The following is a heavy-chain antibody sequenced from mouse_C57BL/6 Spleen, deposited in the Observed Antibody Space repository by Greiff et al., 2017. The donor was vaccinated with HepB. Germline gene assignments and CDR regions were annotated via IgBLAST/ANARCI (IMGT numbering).Heavy chain of an antibody. CDR1: GYAFSSSW. V-gene: IGHV1-82*01. CDR2: IYPGDGDT. Sequence: QVQLQQSGPELVKPGASVKISCKASGYAFSSSWMNWVKQRPGKGLEWIGRIYPGDGDTNYNGKFKGKATLTADKSSSTAYMQLSSLTAEDSAVYFCARGSSYDPYWGQGTTLTVSS. D-gene: IGHD1-1*01. J-gene: IGHJ2*01. CDR3: ARGSSYDPY.